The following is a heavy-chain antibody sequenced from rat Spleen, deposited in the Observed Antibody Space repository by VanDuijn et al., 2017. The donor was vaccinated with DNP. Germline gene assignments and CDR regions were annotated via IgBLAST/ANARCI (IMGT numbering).Heavy chain of an antibody. Sequence: EVQLQESGPGLVKPSQSLSLTCSVTGYSITSSYRWNWIRKFPGNKLEWMGYINTAGTTNYNPSLKGRISITRDTSKNHFFLQLNSVTTEDTATYYCARWTRYFDSWGQGVLVTVSS. CDR2: INTAGTT. CDR1: GYSITSSYR. D-gene: IGHD1-7*01. J-gene: IGHJ2*01. CDR3: ARWTRYFDS. V-gene: IGHV3-3*01.